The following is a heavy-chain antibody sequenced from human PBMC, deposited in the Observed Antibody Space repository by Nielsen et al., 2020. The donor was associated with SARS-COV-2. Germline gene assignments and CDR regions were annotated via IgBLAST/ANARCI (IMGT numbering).Heavy chain of an antibody. V-gene: IGHV3-21*01. D-gene: IGHD1-1*01. J-gene: IGHJ4*02. CDR1: GFTFSSYS. CDR3: ARGHDYYFDY. CDR2: ISSSSSYI. Sequence: GESLKISCAASGFTFSSYSMNWVRQAPGKGLEWVSSISSSSSYIYYADSVKGRFTISRDNAKNSLYLQMNSLRAEDTAVYYCARGHDYYFDYWGQGTLVTVSS.